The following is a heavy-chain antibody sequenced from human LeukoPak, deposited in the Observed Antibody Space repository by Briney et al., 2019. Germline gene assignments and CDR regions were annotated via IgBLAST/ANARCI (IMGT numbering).Heavy chain of an antibody. D-gene: IGHD6-13*01. CDR3: TTVVSSSWYDVWFDP. V-gene: IGHV3-15*01. CDR2: IKSKTDGGTT. CDR1: GFTFSNAW. Sequence: GGSLRLSCAASGFTFSNAWMSWVRQAPGKGLEWVGRIKSKTDGGTTDYAAPVKGRFTISRDDSKNTLYLQMNSLKTEDTAVYYCTTVVSSSWYDVWFDPWGQGTLVTVSS. J-gene: IGHJ5*02.